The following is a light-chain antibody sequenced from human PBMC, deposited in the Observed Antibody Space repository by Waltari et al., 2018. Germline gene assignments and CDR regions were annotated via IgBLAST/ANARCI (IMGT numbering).Light chain of an antibody. CDR3: QSADSTGTYYV. Sequence: SYELTQPPSVSVSPGQTARITCSGDALPKQYVYWYQQKPGQAPVLFLYKDEERPSGIPELFSGSSSVTTATLTISGVHAEDEADYYCQSADSTGTYYVFAAGTKVTVL. J-gene: IGLJ1*01. CDR2: KDE. V-gene: IGLV3-25*03. CDR1: ALPKQY.